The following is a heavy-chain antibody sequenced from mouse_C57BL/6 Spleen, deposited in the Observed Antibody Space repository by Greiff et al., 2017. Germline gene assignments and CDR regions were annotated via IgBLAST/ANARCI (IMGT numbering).Heavy chain of an antibody. V-gene: IGHV1-54*01. D-gene: IGHD2-5*01. CDR1: GYAFTNYL. CDR3: ARSYSNYRYAMDY. CDR2: INPGSGGT. Sequence: VQLQQSGAELVRPGTSVKVSCKASGYAFTNYLIEWVKQRPGQGLEWIGVINPGSGGTNYNEKFKGKATLTADKSSSTAYMQLSSLTSEDSAVYYCARSYSNYRYAMDYWGQGTSVTVSS. J-gene: IGHJ4*01.